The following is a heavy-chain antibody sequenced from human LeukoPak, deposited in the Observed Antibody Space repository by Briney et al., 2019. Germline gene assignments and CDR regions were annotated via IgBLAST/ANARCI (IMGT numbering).Heavy chain of an antibody. CDR2: IIPIFGTA. CDR3: ARADSSGWDGAI. Sequence: GASVKVSCKASGGTFSSYAISWVRQAPGQGLEWMGRIIPIFGTANYAQKFQGRVTITTDESTSTAYMELSSLRSEDTAVYYCARADSSGWDGAIWGQGTMVTVSS. J-gene: IGHJ3*02. V-gene: IGHV1-69*05. CDR1: GGTFSSYA. D-gene: IGHD6-19*01.